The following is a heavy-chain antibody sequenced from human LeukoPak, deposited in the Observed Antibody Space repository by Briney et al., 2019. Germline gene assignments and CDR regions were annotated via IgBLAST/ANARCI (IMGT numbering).Heavy chain of an antibody. V-gene: IGHV1-2*02. Sequence: ASVKVSCKASGYTFTDYYIHWVRQAPGQGLEWMGWITPKSGATIYAQTFKGRVSMTSDTSVSTAYMELNSLRSDDTAVYYCARAYHLLRGVSPFGGWGQGTLVSVSP. D-gene: IGHD3-10*01. J-gene: IGHJ4*02. CDR3: ARAYHLLRGVSPFGG. CDR1: GYTFTDYY. CDR2: ITPKSGAT.